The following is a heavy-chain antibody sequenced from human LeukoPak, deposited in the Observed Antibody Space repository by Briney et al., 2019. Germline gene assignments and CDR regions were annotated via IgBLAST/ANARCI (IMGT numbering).Heavy chain of an antibody. CDR1: GFTIRTYS. J-gene: IGHJ2*01. D-gene: IGHD2-2*01. CDR3: AKQEVWYQLLFEGYFDL. Sequence: PGGSLRLSCAASGFTIRTYSMSWVRQAPGKGLEWVSSISDNSYWIYYADSVEGRFIISRDNAKNSLYLQMNSLRAEDTAVYYCAKQEVWYQLLFEGYFDLWGRGTLVTVSS. CDR2: ISDNSYWI. V-gene: IGHV3-21*01.